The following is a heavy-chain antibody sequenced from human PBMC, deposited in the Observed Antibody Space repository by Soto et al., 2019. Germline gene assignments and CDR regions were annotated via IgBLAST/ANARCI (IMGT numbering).Heavy chain of an antibody. CDR3: ARERVTSPYFDY. D-gene: IGHD2-21*02. J-gene: IGHJ4*02. V-gene: IGHV1-2*04. CDR1: GYTFTNYG. Sequence: ASVKVSCKASGYTFTNYGIIWVRQAPGQGLEWMGWINPNSGGTNYAQKFQGWVTMTRDTSISTAYMELSRLRSDDTAVYYCARERVTSPYFDYWGQGTLVTVSS. CDR2: INPNSGGT.